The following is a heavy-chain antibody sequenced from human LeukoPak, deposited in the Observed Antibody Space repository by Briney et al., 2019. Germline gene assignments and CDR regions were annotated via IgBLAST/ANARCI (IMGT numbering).Heavy chain of an antibody. CDR3: ARTRDPSLDIVVVPAALDY. D-gene: IGHD2-2*01. CDR1: GYTFTSYG. V-gene: IGHV1-18*01. CDR2: ISAYNGNT. J-gene: IGHJ4*02. Sequence: APVKVSCKASGYTFTSYGISWVRQAPGQGLEWMGWISAYNGNTNYAQKLQGRVTMTTDTSTSTAYMELRSLRSDDTAVYYCARTRDPSLDIVVVPAALDYWGQGTLVTVSS.